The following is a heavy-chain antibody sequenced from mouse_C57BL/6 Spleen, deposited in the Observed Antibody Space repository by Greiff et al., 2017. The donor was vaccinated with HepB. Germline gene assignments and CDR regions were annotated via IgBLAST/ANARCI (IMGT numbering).Heavy chain of an antibody. Sequence: VQLVESGAELVKPGASVKISCKASGYAFSSYWMNWVKQRPGKGLEWIGQIYPGDGDTNYNGKFKGKATLTADKSSSTAYMQLSSLTSEDSAVYFCAREAQAYFDYWGQGTTLTVSS. CDR2: IYPGDGDT. J-gene: IGHJ2*01. CDR3: AREAQAYFDY. CDR1: GYAFSSYW. D-gene: IGHD3-2*02. V-gene: IGHV1-80*01.